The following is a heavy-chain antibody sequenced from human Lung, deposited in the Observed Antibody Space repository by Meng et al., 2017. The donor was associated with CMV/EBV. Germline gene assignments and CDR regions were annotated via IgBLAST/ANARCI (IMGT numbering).Heavy chain of an antibody. CDR1: GFRFDDYG. Sequence: GESLKISCAASGFRFDDYGMHWVRQTPGKGLEWVAFIRHEGTNKFYGDSVKGRFTISRDNSKNTVYLQMNSLRPGETAVYYCAKDLLLFGGPNAYFDQWGQGTXVTVSS. D-gene: IGHD3-16*01. J-gene: IGHJ4*02. V-gene: IGHV3-30*02. CDR2: IRHEGTNK. CDR3: AKDLLLFGGPNAYFDQ.